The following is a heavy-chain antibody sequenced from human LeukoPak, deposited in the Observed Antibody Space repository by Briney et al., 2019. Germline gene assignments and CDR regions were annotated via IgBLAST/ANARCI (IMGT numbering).Heavy chain of an antibody. CDR2: IKQDGREK. Sequence: GGSLRLSCAASGFTFSRYWMSWVRQAPGKGLEWVANIKQDGREKYYVDSVKGRYTISRDNTKNSLYLQMNSLRAEDTAVYYCARLKQWLVRDYYYYGMDVWGQGTTVTVSS. CDR3: ARLKQWLVRDYYYYGMDV. CDR1: GFTFSRYW. J-gene: IGHJ6*02. V-gene: IGHV3-7*01. D-gene: IGHD6-19*01.